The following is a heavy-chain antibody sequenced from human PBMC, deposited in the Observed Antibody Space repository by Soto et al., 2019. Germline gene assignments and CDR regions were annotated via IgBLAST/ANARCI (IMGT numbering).Heavy chain of an antibody. CDR1: GGTFSRYS. J-gene: IGHJ6*02. D-gene: IGHD2-2*01. Sequence: QVQLVQSGAEVKKPGSSVKVSCKASGGTFSRYSITWVRQAPGHGLEWIGRIIPIFGIASNAQKFQCRVTITADESTNTASMELSSLRYDDTALYYCAREDRDRETGLVPAAIDGMEVCGQGTTVTVSS. CDR3: AREDRDRETGLVPAAIDGMEV. V-gene: IGHV1-69*08. CDR2: IIPIFGIA.